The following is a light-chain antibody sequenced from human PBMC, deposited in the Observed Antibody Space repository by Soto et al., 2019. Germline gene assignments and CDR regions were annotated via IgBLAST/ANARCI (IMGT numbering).Light chain of an antibody. CDR1: SSDVGGNKY. Sequence: QSVLTQPASVSGSPGQSITISCTGTSSDVGGNKYVSWYQQYPGKVPKLLINKVSNRPSGVSNRFSGSKSGNTASLTISGLLAEDEADYFCTSSTSDSLYVFGTGNKLTVL. V-gene: IGLV2-14*01. J-gene: IGLJ1*01. CDR3: TSSTSDSLYV. CDR2: KVS.